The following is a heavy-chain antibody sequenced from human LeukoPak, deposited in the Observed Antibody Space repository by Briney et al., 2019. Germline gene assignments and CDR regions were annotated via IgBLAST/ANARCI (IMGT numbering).Heavy chain of an antibody. CDR2: IHSRGSS. CDR3: ARMTDYGNYYYYMDV. J-gene: IGHJ6*03. D-gene: IGHD4-17*01. V-gene: IGHV4-4*07. Sequence: SETLSLTCTVSGGSISSYYWSWIRQPAGKGLEWIGRIHSRGSSNYNPSLKSRVTMSIDTSKNQFSLKLSSVTAADTAVYYCARMTDYGNYYYYMDVWGKGTTVTVSS. CDR1: GGSISSYY.